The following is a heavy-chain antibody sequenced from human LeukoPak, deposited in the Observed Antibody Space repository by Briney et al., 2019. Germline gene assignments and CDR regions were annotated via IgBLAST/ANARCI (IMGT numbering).Heavy chain of an antibody. Sequence: GGSLRLSCAASGFTLSSYWVGWVRQAPGKGLEWVANIKKDGSAKQYVDSVKGRFTISRDNAKNSLFLQMDSLRAEDTALYYCARVDPDSYGYYDYWGQGTLVTVPS. CDR3: ARVDPDSYGYYDY. V-gene: IGHV3-7*01. CDR1: GFTLSSYW. J-gene: IGHJ4*02. CDR2: IKKDGSAK. D-gene: IGHD3-22*01.